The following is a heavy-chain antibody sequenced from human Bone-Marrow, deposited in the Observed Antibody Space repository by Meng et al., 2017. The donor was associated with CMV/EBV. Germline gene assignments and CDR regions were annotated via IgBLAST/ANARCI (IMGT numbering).Heavy chain of an antibody. Sequence: SCKASGYTFTAYYMHWVRQAPGKGLEWVAVISYDGSNKYYADSVKGRFTISRDNSKNTLYLQMNSLRAEDTAVYYCARGGGVVVPAAPFDYWGQGTLVTVSS. V-gene: IGHV3-30-3*01. CDR3: ARGGGVVVPAAPFDY. CDR2: ISYDGSNK. CDR1: GYTFTAYY. J-gene: IGHJ4*02. D-gene: IGHD2-2*01.